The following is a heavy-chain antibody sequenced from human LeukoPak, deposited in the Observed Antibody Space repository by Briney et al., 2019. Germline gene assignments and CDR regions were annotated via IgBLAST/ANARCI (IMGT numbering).Heavy chain of an antibody. CDR1: GGTFSSYA. CDR2: IIPIFGTA. J-gene: IGHJ3*02. V-gene: IGHV1-69*06. Sequence: SVKVSCKASGGTFSSYAISWVRQAPGQGLEWMGGIIPIFGTANYAQKSQGRVTITADKSTSTAYMELSSLRSEDTAVYYCAREDSGRGAFDIWGQGTMVTVSS. D-gene: IGHD3-10*01. CDR3: AREDSGRGAFDI.